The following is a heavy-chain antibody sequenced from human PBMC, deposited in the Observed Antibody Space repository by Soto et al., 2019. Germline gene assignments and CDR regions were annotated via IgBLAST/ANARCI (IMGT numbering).Heavy chain of an antibody. J-gene: IGHJ4*02. Sequence: GGSLRLSCAASGLTFSTYWMSWVRQAPGKGLEWVANINQDGSEKNYVDSVKGRFTISRDNAKNSLYLEMNSLRAEDTAVYYCARDRGAYAHWGQGTLVTVSS. D-gene: IGHD1-26*01. CDR2: INQDGSEK. V-gene: IGHV3-7*03. CDR3: ARDRGAYAH. CDR1: GLTFSTYW.